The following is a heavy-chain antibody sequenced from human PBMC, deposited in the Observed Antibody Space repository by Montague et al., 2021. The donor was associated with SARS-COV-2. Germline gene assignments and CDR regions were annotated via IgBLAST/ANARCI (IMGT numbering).Heavy chain of an antibody. CDR2: VHYTGTT. Sequence: SETLSLTCTVSVGSITVSRYDWSWIRQPPGKGLEWIGSVHYTGTTSYNESLKGRLTISVDTSENQFSLRMTPVTASDTAVYYCARHRANAGSFDIWGHGTLVTVSS. V-gene: IGHV4-39*01. D-gene: IGHD1-1*01. J-gene: IGHJ3*02. CDR3: ARHRANAGSFDI. CDR1: VGSITVSRYD.